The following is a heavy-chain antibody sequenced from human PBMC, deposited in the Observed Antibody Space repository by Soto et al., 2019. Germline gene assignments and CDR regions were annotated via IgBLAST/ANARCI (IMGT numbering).Heavy chain of an antibody. CDR1: GGSISSNY. Sequence: QVQLQESGPGLVKPSEPLSLMCTVSGGSISSNYWSWIRQPPGKGLEYIGYIYYSGSTNYNPSLKSRVTISVDTSKNQFSLKLSSVTAADTAVYYCARGGGSPDYWGQGTLVTVSS. V-gene: IGHV4-59*01. CDR2: IYYSGST. CDR3: ARGGGSPDY. J-gene: IGHJ4*02. D-gene: IGHD3-10*01.